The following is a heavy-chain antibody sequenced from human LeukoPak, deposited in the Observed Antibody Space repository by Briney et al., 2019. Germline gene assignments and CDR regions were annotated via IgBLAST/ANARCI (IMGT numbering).Heavy chain of an antibody. CDR1: GGSISSGSYY. J-gene: IGHJ5*02. D-gene: IGHD3-22*01. Sequence: SETLSLTCTVSGGSISSGSYYWSWIRQPAGKGLEWIGRIYTSGSTNYNPSLKSRVTISVDTSKNQFSLKLSSVTAADTAVYYCARDHAPYYYDSSGLGWFDPWGQGTLVTVSS. V-gene: IGHV4-61*02. CDR3: ARDHAPYYYDSSGLGWFDP. CDR2: IYTSGST.